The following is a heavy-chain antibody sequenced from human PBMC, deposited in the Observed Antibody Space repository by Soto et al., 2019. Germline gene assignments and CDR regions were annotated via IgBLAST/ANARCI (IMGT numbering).Heavy chain of an antibody. Sequence: GESLKISCKASGYNLGAYWNGWVRPIPGRGLLCMGSIFPALSDTRYIPSFEGQVTISADKAISAVYPQWRSLQAWDAATHVGARGGFIGTPPDYWGQGTRVTV. V-gene: IGHV5-51*01. CDR1: GYNLGAYW. J-gene: IGHJ4*02. CDR3: ARGGFIGTPPDY. CDR2: IFPALSDT. D-gene: IGHD1-7*01.